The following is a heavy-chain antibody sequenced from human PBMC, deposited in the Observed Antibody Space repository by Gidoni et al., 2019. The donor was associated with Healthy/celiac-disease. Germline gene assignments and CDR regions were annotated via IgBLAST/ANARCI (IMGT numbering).Heavy chain of an antibody. V-gene: IGHV3-30-3*01. Sequence: QVHLVESGGGVVQPGRSLRLSCAASGFTFSSYAMHGVRQAPGKGREWVAVISYDGSNKYYADSVKGRFTISRDNSKNTLYLQMNSLRAEDTAVYYCAILKLYDFWSGYPHDAFDIWGQGTMVTVSS. CDR1: GFTFSSYA. CDR2: ISYDGSNK. CDR3: AILKLYDFWSGYPHDAFDI. J-gene: IGHJ3*02. D-gene: IGHD3-3*01.